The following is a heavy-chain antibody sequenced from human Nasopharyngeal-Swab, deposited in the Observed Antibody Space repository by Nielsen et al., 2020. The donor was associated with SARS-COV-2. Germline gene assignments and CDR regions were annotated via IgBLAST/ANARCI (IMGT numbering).Heavy chain of an antibody. D-gene: IGHD5/OR15-5a*01. V-gene: IGHV4-59*08. J-gene: IGHJ4*02. CDR1: GGSMSNFH. CDR3: ARRLGLRAPFDY. Sequence: GSLRLSCTVSGGSMSNFHWSWIRLSPGKGLEWIGYVYDSGSTKYNPSLNSRVTISVDTSKTQFSLKVRSVTAADTVVYFCARRLGLRAPFDYWGQGTLVTVSS. CDR2: VYDSGST.